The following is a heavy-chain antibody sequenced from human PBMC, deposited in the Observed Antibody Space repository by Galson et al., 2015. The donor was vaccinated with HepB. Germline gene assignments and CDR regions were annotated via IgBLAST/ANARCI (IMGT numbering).Heavy chain of an antibody. Sequence: SLRLSCAASGFTFSSYWMSWVRQAPGKGLEWVANIKQDGSEKYYVDSVKGRFTISRDNAKNSLYLQMNGLRAEDTAVYYCARGAAVAGPANNYYYYGMDVWGQGTTVTVSS. D-gene: IGHD6-19*01. CDR2: IKQDGSEK. J-gene: IGHJ6*02. CDR1: GFTFSSYW. CDR3: ARGAAVAGPANNYYYYGMDV. V-gene: IGHV3-7*03.